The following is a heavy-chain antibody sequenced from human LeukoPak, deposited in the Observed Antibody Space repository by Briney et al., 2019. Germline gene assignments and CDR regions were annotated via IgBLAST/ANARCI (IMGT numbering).Heavy chain of an antibody. D-gene: IGHD2-2*01. CDR1: GFTFSSYA. CDR2: VSGSGDRT. V-gene: IGHV3-23*01. J-gene: IGHJ4*02. Sequence: TGGSLTLSCAASGFTFSSYAMSWVRQAPGKGLEWVSVVSGSGDRTYYADSVKGRFTISRDNSKNTLYLQMNSLRAEDTAVYYCAKEGVIALGDIVVVPAASFDYWGQGTLVTVSS. CDR3: AKEGVIALGDIVVVPAASFDY.